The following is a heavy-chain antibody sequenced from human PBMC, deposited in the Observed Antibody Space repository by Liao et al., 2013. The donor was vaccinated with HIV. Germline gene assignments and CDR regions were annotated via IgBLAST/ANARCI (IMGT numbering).Heavy chain of an antibody. D-gene: IGHD3-16*01. Sequence: QVQLQESGPGLVKPSETLSLTCTVSGGSISSYYWNWIRQPAGKGLEWIGRIYASGTTNYNPSLKSRVTLSVDRSKNQFSLKLTSVTAADTAIYYCARDGGNSWSLWFDPSGPRNPGHRLL. V-gene: IGHV4-4*07. CDR2: IYASGTT. J-gene: IGHJ5*02. CDR1: GGSISSYY. CDR3: ARDGGNSWSLWFDP.